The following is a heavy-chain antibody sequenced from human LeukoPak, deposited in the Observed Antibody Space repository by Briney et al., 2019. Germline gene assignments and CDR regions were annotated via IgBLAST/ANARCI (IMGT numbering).Heavy chain of an antibody. CDR1: GFTFSNYW. CDR2: INSDGSST. CDR3: ARGTVTTVDP. J-gene: IGHJ5*02. Sequence: GGSMRLSCAASGFTFSNYWMDWVRQAPGKGLVWVSRINSDGSSTSYADSVKGRFTISRDNAKNTLYLQMNSLRAEDTAVYYCARGTVTTVDPWGQGTLVTVSS. D-gene: IGHD4-17*01. V-gene: IGHV3-74*01.